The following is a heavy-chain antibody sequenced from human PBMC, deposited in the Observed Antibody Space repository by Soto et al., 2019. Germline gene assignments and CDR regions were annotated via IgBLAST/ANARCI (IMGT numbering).Heavy chain of an antibody. D-gene: IGHD7-27*01. CDR2: IHPGDSDT. V-gene: IGHV5-51*01. Sequence: GESLKISCDSSGYSFAIHWIGLVLQKPGKGLEWMGIIHPGDSDTKYSPSFQGQVTISADKAISTAYLQWGSLKASDTATYYRAKWGPERNYYFGVDVWGQGSTVTVSS. J-gene: IGHJ6*02. CDR1: GYSFAIHW. CDR3: AKWGPERNYYFGVDV.